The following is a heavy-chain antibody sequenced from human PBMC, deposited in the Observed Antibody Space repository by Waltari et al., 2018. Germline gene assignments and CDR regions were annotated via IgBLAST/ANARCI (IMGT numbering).Heavy chain of an antibody. D-gene: IGHD3-10*01. Sequence: GLCWVSYISSSSTIYYADSVKGRFTISRDNAKNSLYLQMNSLRAEDTAVYYCARGPSMVQGVPVDYWGQGTLVTVSS. J-gene: IGHJ4*02. CDR2: ISSSSTI. V-gene: IGHV3-48*01. CDR3: ARGPSMVQGVPVDY.